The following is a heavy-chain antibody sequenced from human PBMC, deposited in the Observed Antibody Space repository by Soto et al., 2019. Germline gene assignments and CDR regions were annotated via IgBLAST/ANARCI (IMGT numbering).Heavy chain of an antibody. CDR2: ISYDGSNK. CDR3: ARDRSGYCGGDCSSDYYYYYGMDV. J-gene: IGHJ6*02. Sequence: HPGGSLRLSFAASGFTFSSYAMHWVRQAPGKGLEWVAVISYDGSNKYYADSVKGRFTISRDNSKNTLYLQMNSLRAEDTAVYYCARDRSGYCGGDCSSDYYYYYGMDVWGQGTTVTVSS. D-gene: IGHD2-21*02. CDR1: GFTFSSYA. V-gene: IGHV3-30-3*01.